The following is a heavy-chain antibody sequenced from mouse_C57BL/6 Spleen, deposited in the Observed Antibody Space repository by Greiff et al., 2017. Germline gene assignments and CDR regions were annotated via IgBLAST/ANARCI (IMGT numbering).Heavy chain of an antibody. J-gene: IGHJ3*01. D-gene: IGHD1-1*01. CDR1: GYTFTSYW. Sequence: QVQLQQPGAELVMPGASVKLSCKASGYTFTSYWMHWVKQRPGQGLEWIGEIDPSDSYTNYNQKLKGKSTLTVDKSSSTAYMQLSSLTSEDSAVYYCARDRDYGSSYPFAYWGQGTLVTVSA. V-gene: IGHV1-69*01. CDR3: ARDRDYGSSYPFAY. CDR2: IDPSDSYT.